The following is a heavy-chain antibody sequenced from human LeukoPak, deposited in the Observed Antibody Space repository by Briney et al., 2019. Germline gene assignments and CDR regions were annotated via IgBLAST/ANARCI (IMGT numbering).Heavy chain of an antibody. D-gene: IGHD5-18*01. Sequence: GESLKISCKGSGYRFNSYWIAWVRQMPGKGLEWMGIIYPGDSDTRYSPSFQGQVTISADKSISTAYLQWSSLKASDTAMYYCARSLQLWLNDAFDIWGQGTMVTVSS. J-gene: IGHJ3*02. V-gene: IGHV5-51*01. CDR1: GYRFNSYW. CDR2: IYPGDSDT. CDR3: ARSLQLWLNDAFDI.